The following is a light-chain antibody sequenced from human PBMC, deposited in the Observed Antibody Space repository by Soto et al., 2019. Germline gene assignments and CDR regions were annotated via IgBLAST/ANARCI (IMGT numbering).Light chain of an antibody. CDR3: QQRSSWPLT. V-gene: IGKV3-11*01. Sequence: EIVLTQSPATLSLSPGERATLSCRASQSVSSYLAWYQQKPGQAPRLLIYDASNGATGIPARFSGSGSGTDFTLTISNLEPEDFAVYYCQQRSSWPLTFGGGTK. J-gene: IGKJ4*01. CDR1: QSVSSY. CDR2: DAS.